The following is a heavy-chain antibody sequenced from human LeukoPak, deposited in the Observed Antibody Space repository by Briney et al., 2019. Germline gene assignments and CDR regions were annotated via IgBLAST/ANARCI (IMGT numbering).Heavy chain of an antibody. CDR1: GGTFSSYA. V-gene: IGHV1-69*05. CDR2: IIPIFGTA. Sequence: SVKVSCKASGGTFSSYAISWVRQAPGQGLEWMGGIIPIFGTANYAQKFQGRVTITTDESTSTAYMELSSLRSEDTAVYYCARGKRNGYNADYWGQGTLVTVSS. CDR3: ARGKRNGYNADY. D-gene: IGHD5-24*01. J-gene: IGHJ4*02.